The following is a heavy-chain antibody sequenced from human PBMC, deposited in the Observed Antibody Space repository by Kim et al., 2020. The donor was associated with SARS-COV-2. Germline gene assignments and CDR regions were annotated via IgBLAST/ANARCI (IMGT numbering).Heavy chain of an antibody. CDR3: ASLGLWFGESITDYYYYGMDV. CDR1: GFTFSSYE. Sequence: GGSLRLSCAASGFTFSSYEMNWVRQAPGKGLEWVSYISSSGSTIYYADSVKGRFTISRDNAKNSLYLQMNSLRAEDTAVYYCASLGLWFGESITDYYYYGMDVWGQGTTVTVSS. V-gene: IGHV3-48*03. J-gene: IGHJ6*02. D-gene: IGHD3-10*01. CDR2: ISSSGSTI.